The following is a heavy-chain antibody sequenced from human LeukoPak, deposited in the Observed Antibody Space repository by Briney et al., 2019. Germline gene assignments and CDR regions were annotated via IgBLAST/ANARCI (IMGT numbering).Heavy chain of an antibody. Sequence: SETLSLTCTVSGYSISSGYYWGWIRQPPGKGLEWIGSIYHSGGTYYNPSLRSRVTISVDTSKNQFSLKLSSVTAADTAVYYCARGELWFGEPHFDYWGQGTLVTVSS. CDR3: ARGELWFGEPHFDY. V-gene: IGHV4-38-2*02. J-gene: IGHJ4*02. D-gene: IGHD3-10*01. CDR1: GYSISSGYY. CDR2: IYHSGGT.